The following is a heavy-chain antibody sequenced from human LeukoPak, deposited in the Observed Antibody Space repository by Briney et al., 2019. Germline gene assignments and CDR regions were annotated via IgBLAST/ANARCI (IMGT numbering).Heavy chain of an antibody. D-gene: IGHD3-3*01. CDR1: GFTFSSYW. Sequence: GGSLRLSCAASGFTFSSYWMSWVRQAPGKGLEWVANIKQDGSEKYYVDSVKGRFTISRDNAKNSLYLQMNSLRAEDTAVYYCARDHVMEKTKREWPPHYYYYYGMDVWGQGTTVTVSS. V-gene: IGHV3-7*01. CDR3: ARDHVMEKTKREWPPHYYYYYGMDV. J-gene: IGHJ6*02. CDR2: IKQDGSEK.